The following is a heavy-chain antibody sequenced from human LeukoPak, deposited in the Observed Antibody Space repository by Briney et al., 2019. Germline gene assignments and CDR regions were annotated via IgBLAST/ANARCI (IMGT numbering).Heavy chain of an antibody. Sequence: SQTLSLTCTVSGGSVRRGNYYWTWIRQPAGKGLEWIGRIYTSGSTNYNPSLKSRVTISVDTSKNQFSLKLSSVTAADTAVYFCASSRTVVTSFDYWGQGTLVTVSS. D-gene: IGHD4-23*01. J-gene: IGHJ4*02. V-gene: IGHV4-61*02. CDR3: ASSRTVVTSFDY. CDR1: GGSVRRGNYY. CDR2: IYTSGST.